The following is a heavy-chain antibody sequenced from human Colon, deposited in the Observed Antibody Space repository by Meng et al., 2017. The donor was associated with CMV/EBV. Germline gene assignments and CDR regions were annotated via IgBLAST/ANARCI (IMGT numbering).Heavy chain of an antibody. CDR3: ARGKNYYDSSGYRKGLDY. Sequence: HGQLVQVGAEGKKPGASVKVSCKASGYTFTDNYMHWVRQAPGQGLEWMGWINPNSGGTNYAQKFQGRVTMTRDTSISTAYMELSRLRSDDTAVYYCARGKNYYDSSGYRKGLDYWGQGTLVTVSS. CDR1: GYTFTDNY. CDR2: INPNSGGT. V-gene: IGHV1-2*02. D-gene: IGHD3-22*01. J-gene: IGHJ4*02.